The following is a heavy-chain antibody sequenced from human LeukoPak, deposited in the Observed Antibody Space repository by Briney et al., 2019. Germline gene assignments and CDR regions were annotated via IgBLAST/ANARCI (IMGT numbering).Heavy chain of an antibody. D-gene: IGHD6-13*01. CDR1: GYTFTGYY. J-gene: IGHJ6*03. Sequence: ASVKVSCKASGYTFTGYYMHWVRQAPGQGLEWMGWINPNSGGTNYAQKFQGRVTMTRDTSISTAYMELSRLRSDDTAVYYCARVMQQYYYYYYMDVWGKGTTVTLSS. CDR2: INPNSGGT. V-gene: IGHV1-2*02. CDR3: ARVMQQYYYYYYMDV.